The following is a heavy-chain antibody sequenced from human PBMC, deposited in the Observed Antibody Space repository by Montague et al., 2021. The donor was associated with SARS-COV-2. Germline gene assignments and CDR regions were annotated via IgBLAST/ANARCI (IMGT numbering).Heavy chain of an antibody. Sequence: SETLSLTCTVSGGSISSSNYFWVWIRQPPGKGREWIGSNYYSGSTYYNPSLKIRVTISIDTSKNQFSLKLSSVTAADTAVYYCARAFIAAAGTTSFDYWGQGTLVTVSS. V-gene: IGHV4-39*01. D-gene: IGHD6-13*01. CDR2: NYYSGST. CDR3: ARAFIAAAGTTSFDY. J-gene: IGHJ4*02. CDR1: GGSISSSNYF.